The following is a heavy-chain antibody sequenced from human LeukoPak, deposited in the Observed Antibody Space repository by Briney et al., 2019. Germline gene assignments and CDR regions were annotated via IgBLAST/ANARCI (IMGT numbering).Heavy chain of an antibody. CDR3: ARGNYYDSSGLDWFDP. CDR2: IYHSGST. CDR1: GGSISSGGYS. Sequence: SETLSLTCAVSGGSISSGGYSWSWIRQPPGKGLEWIGYIYHSGSTYYNPSLKSRVTISVDRSKNQFSLKLSSVTAADTAVYYCARGNYYDSSGLDWFDPWGQGTLVTVSS. V-gene: IGHV4-30-2*01. J-gene: IGHJ5*02. D-gene: IGHD3-22*01.